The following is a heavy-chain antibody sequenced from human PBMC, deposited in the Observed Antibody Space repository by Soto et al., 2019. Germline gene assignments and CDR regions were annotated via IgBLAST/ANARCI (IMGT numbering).Heavy chain of an antibody. CDR1: DGSISSISYY. V-gene: IGHV4-39*01. CDR2: IYYSGST. CDR3: ARLFGGDIVVVPAAMNRAPFDY. Sequence: PSETLSVRCTVADGSISSISYYRGWIRQPPGKGLEWIGSIYYSGSTYYNPSLKSRVTISVDTSKNQFSLKLSSVTAADTAVYYCARLFGGDIVVVPAAMNRAPFDYWGQGTLVTVSS. D-gene: IGHD2-2*01. J-gene: IGHJ4*02.